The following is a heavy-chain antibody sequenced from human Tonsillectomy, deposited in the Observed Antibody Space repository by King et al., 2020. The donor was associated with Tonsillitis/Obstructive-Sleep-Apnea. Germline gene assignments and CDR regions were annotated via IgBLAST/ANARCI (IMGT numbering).Heavy chain of an antibody. CDR2: ISAHNGNT. J-gene: IGHJ4*02. D-gene: IGHD6-19*01. CDR3: ARGDSSGWYDY. CDR1: GYTFTSYG. V-gene: IGHV1-18*01. Sequence: QLVQSGAEVKKPGASVKVSCKASGYTFTSYGISWVRQAPGHGLEWRGWISAHNGNTNYSQKLPGRVTMPTDTSTSPDSMELRSLRSDDTAVYYCARGDSSGWYDYWGQGTLVTVSS.